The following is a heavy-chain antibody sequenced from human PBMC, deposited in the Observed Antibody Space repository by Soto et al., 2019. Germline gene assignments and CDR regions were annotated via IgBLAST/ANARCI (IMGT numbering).Heavy chain of an antibody. CDR1: GYTFTGHY. Sequence: ASVKVSCKASGYTFTGHYIHWVRQAPEQGPEWMGEIGPESGATRYAQRFQGRVTMTRDMSITTVYMELNNLSPDDMAVYYCGRGRSGQIVVFYWGQGTPGTSPQ. J-gene: IGHJ4*02. D-gene: IGHD1-26*01. V-gene: IGHV1-2*02. CDR3: GRGRSGQIVVFY. CDR2: IGPESGAT.